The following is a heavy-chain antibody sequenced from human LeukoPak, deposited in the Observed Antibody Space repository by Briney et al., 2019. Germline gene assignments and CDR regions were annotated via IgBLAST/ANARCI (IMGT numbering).Heavy chain of an antibody. CDR1: GFTFDDYA. J-gene: IGHJ3*02. CDR2: ISWNSGSI. Sequence: SLRLSCAASGFTFDDYAMHWVRQAPGKGLEWVSGISWNSGSIGYADSVKGRFTISRDNAKNSLYLQMNSLRAEDTALYYCAKGSGFGELLFEDAFDIWGQGTMVTVSS. D-gene: IGHD3-10*01. V-gene: IGHV3-9*01. CDR3: AKGSGFGELLFEDAFDI.